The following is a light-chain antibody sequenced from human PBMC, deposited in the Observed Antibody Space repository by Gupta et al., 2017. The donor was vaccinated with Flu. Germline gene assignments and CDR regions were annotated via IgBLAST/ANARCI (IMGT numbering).Light chain of an antibody. CDR2: GAS. CDR1: QSVSSSY. CDR3: QQYGTSPLT. Sequence: DIVLTQSPGTLSLSPGERATLSCRASQSVSSSYLAWYQQNPGQAPRLLIYGASSRATGIPYRFSGSGSGTDFTLTISRLEPEDFAVYYCQQYGTSPLTFGGGTKVEIK. V-gene: IGKV3-20*01. J-gene: IGKJ4*01.